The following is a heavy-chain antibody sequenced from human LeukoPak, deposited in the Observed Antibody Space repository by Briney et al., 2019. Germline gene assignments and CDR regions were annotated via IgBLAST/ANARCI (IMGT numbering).Heavy chain of an antibody. V-gene: IGHV4-39*07. CDR1: GGSISSSGYY. CDR3: ARDRAYYGSGSYYDY. J-gene: IGHJ4*02. CDR2: IYYSGST. Sequence: SETLSLTCIVSGGSISSSGYYWGWIRQPPGKGLEWIGSIYYSGSTYYNPSLKSRVTISVDTSKNQFSLKLSSVTAADTAVYYCARDRAYYGSGSYYDYWGQGTLDTVSS. D-gene: IGHD3-10*01.